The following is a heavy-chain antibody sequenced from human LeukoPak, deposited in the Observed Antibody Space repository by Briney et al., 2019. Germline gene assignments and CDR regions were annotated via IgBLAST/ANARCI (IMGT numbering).Heavy chain of an antibody. Sequence: SETLSLTCAVYGGSFSGYYWSWIRQHPGKGLEWIGSIYYSGSTNYNPSLQGRVTISLDTSRNQFSLKLSSVTAADTAVYYCASGDNDPLFDYWGQGTLVTVSS. V-gene: IGHV4-34*09. CDR2: IYYSGST. D-gene: IGHD1-1*01. CDR1: GGSFSGYY. CDR3: ASGDNDPLFDY. J-gene: IGHJ4*02.